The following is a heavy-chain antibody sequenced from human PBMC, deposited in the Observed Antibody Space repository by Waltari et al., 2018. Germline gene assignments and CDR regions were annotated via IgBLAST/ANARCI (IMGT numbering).Heavy chain of an antibody. CDR1: GFTFSSYS. CDR3: ARDQGGSSYYYYYYYMDV. CDR2: ISSSSSTI. V-gene: IGHV3-48*04. J-gene: IGHJ6*03. Sequence: EVQLVESGGGLVQPGGSLRLSCAASGFTFSSYSMNWVRQAPVKGLEWVSYISSSSSTIYYADSVKGRFTISRDNAKNSLYLQMNSLRAEDTAVYYCARDQGGSSYYYYYYYMDVWGKGTTVTVSS. D-gene: IGHD1-26*01.